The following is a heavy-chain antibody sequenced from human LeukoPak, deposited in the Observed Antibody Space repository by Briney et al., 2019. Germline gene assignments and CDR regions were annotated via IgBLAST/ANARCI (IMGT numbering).Heavy chain of an antibody. Sequence: GGSLRLSCAASGFTFSSYAMHWVRQAPGKGLEWVAVISYDGSNKYYADSVKGRFTISRDNSKNTLYLQMNSLRAEDTTVYYCAKTTDPYCSSTSCLYFDYWGQGTLVTVSS. V-gene: IGHV3-30-3*02. CDR3: AKTTDPYCSSTSCLYFDY. D-gene: IGHD2-2*01. CDR2: ISYDGSNK. CDR1: GFTFSSYA. J-gene: IGHJ4*02.